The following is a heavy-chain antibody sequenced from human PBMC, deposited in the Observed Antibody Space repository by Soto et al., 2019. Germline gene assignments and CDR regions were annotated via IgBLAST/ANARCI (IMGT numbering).Heavy chain of an antibody. CDR3: ARGHIAAGPGLVPY. J-gene: IGHJ4*02. CDR2: ISYDGSNK. V-gene: IGHV3-30-3*01. Sequence: PGGSLRLSCAASGFTFSSYAMHWVRQAPGKGLEWVAVISYDGSNKYYADSVKGRFTISRDNAKNTLYLQMKRLRAEDRAVYYCARGHIAAGPGLVPYWGQGTLVNVSS. CDR1: GFTFSSYA. D-gene: IGHD6-6*01.